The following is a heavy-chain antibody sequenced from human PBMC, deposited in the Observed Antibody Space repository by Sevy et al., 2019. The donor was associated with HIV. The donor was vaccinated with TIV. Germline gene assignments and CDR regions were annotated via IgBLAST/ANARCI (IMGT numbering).Heavy chain of an antibody. Sequence: GGSLRLSCAASGFTFSSYAIHWVRQAPGKGLEWVAVISYDGKNKYYADSVKGRFTVSRDNSKNTLYVKMNSLRAEDTAVYYCAKDHNLWSEGGFLHHWGQGTLVTVSS. CDR3: AKDHNLWSEGGFLHH. J-gene: IGHJ1*01. D-gene: IGHD3-10*01. CDR1: GFTFSSYA. V-gene: IGHV3-30*18. CDR2: ISYDGKNK.